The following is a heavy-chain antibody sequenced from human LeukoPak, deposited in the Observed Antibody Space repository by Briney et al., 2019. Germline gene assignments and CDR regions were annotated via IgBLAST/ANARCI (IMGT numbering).Heavy chain of an antibody. V-gene: IGHV1-2*02. D-gene: IGHD6-6*01. J-gene: IGHJ5*02. Sequence: GASVKVSCKASGYTFTGYYMHWVRQAPGQGLEWMGWINPNSGGTNYAQKFQGRVTMTRDTSISTAYMELSRLRSDDTAVYYCARGKSIAARPGVWFDPWGQGTLVTVSS. CDR2: INPNSGGT. CDR3: ARGKSIAARPGVWFDP. CDR1: GYTFTGYY.